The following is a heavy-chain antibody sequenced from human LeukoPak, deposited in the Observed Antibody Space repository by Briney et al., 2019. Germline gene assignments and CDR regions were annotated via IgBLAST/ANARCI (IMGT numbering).Heavy chain of an antibody. D-gene: IGHD1-7*01. CDR2: ISNDGSGT. CDR1: GFTFSGYW. CDR3: ARGGWGTAIDY. V-gene: IGHV3-74*01. Sequence: PGGSLRLSCAASGFTFSGYWMHWVRQAPGKGLVRVSYISNDGSGTSYADSVKGRFTISRDNAKNTVDLHMNSLRAEDTAVYYCARGGWGTAIDYLGQGTLVTVSS. J-gene: IGHJ4*02.